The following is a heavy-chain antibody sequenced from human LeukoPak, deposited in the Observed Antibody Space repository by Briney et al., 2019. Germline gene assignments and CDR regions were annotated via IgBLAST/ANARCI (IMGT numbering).Heavy chain of an antibody. J-gene: IGHJ3*02. V-gene: IGHV3-7*01. CDR3: ARDVDTAMPTGDAFDI. D-gene: IGHD5-18*01. CDR2: IKQDGSEK. Sequence: GGSLRLSCAASGFTFSSYWMSWVRQAPGKGLEWVANIKQDGSEKYYVDSVKGRFTISRDNAKNSLYLQMNSLRAEDTAVYYCARDVDTAMPTGDAFDIWGQGTMVTVSS. CDR1: GFTFSSYW.